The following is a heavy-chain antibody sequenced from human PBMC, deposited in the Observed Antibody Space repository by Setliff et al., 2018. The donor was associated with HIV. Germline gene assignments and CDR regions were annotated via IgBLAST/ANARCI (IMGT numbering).Heavy chain of an antibody. CDR3: TKDRLSGSYSLGDAFDI. CDR1: GFTFDDFA. CDR2: ISWSSHSI. V-gene: IGHV3-9*01. Sequence: GGSLRLSCAASGFTFDDFAMHWVRQAPGKGLEWVSRISWSSHSIAYADSVKGRFTISRDNAKNSLYLQMNSLRAEDTALYYCTKDRLSGSYSLGDAFDIWGQGTVVTVSS. J-gene: IGHJ3*02. D-gene: IGHD1-26*01.